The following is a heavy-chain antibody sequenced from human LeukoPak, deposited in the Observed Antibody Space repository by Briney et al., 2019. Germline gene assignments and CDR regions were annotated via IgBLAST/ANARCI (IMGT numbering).Heavy chain of an antibody. CDR2: VSYDGSNL. CDR3: ARARGGTSLDY. V-gene: IGHV3-30-3*01. CDR1: GFTFSDYV. J-gene: IGHJ4*02. Sequence: GGSLRLSCAASGFTFSDYVMHWVRQAPGKGLEWVAVVSYDGSNLYYADSVKGRFTISRDNSKNTFYLQMNSLRAEDTAVYYCARARGGTSLDYWGQGTLVTVSS. D-gene: IGHD3-10*01.